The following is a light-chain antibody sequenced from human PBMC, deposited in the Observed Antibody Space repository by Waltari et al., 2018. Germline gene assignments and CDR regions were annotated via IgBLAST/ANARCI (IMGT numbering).Light chain of an antibody. J-gene: IGKJ4*02. CDR2: KAS. CDR1: QSIPRW. Sequence: DIRMTQSPSTLSASVGDRVTITCRASQSIPRWLAWYQQKPGKAPKLLIYKASILESGVSSRFSGGGSGTEFTLTISSLQPDDFATYYCQHYDSYSATFGGGTKVEIK. V-gene: IGKV1-5*03. CDR3: QHYDSYSAT.